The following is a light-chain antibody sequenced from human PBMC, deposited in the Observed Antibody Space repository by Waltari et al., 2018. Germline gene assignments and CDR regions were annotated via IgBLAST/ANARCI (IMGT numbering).Light chain of an antibody. V-gene: IGLV3-19*01. Sequence: SSELTQDPAVSVALGQTVRITCQGDSLRRCYASWYQQRPGQAPILVLYGQNNRPSGIPDRFSGSTSGNTASLTITRAQAEDEGDYFCHSRDTTSTRLFGGGTRVTV. CDR3: HSRDTTSTRL. J-gene: IGLJ2*01. CDR2: GQN. CDR1: SLRRCY.